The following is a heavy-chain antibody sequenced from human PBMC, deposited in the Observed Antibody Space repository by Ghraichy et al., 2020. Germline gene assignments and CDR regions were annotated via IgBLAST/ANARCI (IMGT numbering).Heavy chain of an antibody. CDR3: AKVVSWRYFDL. CDR1: GFTFSTYA. CDR2: TSGGGGST. J-gene: IGHJ2*01. D-gene: IGHD5/OR15-5a*01. Sequence: GGSLRLSCAASGFTFSTYAMTWVRQAPGKGLEWVSATSGGGGSTYYADSVEGRFTISRDNSKNTPYLLMNSLRAEDTAVYSCAKVVSWRYFDLWGRGTLVTVSS. V-gene: IGHV3-23*01.